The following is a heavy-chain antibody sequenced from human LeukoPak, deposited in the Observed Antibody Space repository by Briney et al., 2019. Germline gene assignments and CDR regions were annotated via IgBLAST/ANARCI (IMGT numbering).Heavy chain of an antibody. CDR3: ARDYYGSGSCDY. D-gene: IGHD3-10*01. V-gene: IGHV4-59*01. CDR2: IYYSGST. J-gene: IGHJ4*02. CDR1: GGSISGYY. Sequence: SETLSLTCTVSGGSISGYYWSWIRQPPGKGLEWIGYIYYSGSTNYNPSLKSRVTISVDTSKNHFSLKLSSVTAADTAVYYCARDYYGSGSCDYWGQGTLVTVSS.